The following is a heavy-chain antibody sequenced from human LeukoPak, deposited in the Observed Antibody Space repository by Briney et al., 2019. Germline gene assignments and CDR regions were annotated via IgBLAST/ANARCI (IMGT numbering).Heavy chain of an antibody. Sequence: GGSLRLSCAASGFVFRNYFMSWVRQAPGKGLEWVASIKNDGSERYYVDSVRGRYTISRDNTKNSLFLQMSSLRAEDTAVYYCARDEDAFGGQGTLVTVSS. V-gene: IGHV3-7*01. CDR3: ARDEDAF. CDR2: IKNDGSER. CDR1: GFVFRNYF. J-gene: IGHJ4*02.